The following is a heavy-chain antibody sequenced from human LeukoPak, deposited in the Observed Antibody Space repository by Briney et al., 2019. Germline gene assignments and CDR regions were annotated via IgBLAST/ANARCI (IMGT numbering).Heavy chain of an antibody. D-gene: IGHD6-13*01. V-gene: IGHV4-34*01. J-gene: IGHJ5*02. Sequence: SETLSLTCAVYGGSFSGYYWDWIRQPPGKGLEWIGEINHSGSTNYNPSLKSRVTISVDTSKNQFSLKLSSVTAADTAVYYCARGIGYSSSWYRRNWFDPWGQGTLVTVSS. CDR2: INHSGST. CDR1: GGSFSGYY. CDR3: ARGIGYSSSWYRRNWFDP.